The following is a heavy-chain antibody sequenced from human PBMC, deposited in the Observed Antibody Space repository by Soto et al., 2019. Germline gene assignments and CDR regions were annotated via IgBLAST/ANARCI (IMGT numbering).Heavy chain of an antibody. J-gene: IGHJ6*02. CDR1: GGSISSYY. CDR2: IYYSGST. D-gene: IGHD3-3*01. CDR3: ARGSDFWSGSYMDV. Sequence: ETLSLTCTVSGGSISSYYWSWIRQPPGKGLEWIGYIYYSGSTNYNPSLKSRVTISVDTSKNQFSLKLSSVTAADTAVYYRARGSDFWSGSYMDVWGQGTTVTVSS. V-gene: IGHV4-59*01.